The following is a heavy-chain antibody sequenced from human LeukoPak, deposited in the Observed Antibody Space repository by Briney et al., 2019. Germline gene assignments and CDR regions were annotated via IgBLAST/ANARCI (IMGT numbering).Heavy chain of an antibody. CDR1: AFIFSNYA. Sequence: GGSLRLSCAASAFIFSNYAMHWVRQAPGKGLEWVAVISYDGRNKYYADSVKGRFTISRDNSKNTLYVQMNSLRSEDTAMYYCARELIVGGNSWGAFDIWGQGTMVTVSS. CDR3: ARELIVGGNSWGAFDI. J-gene: IGHJ3*02. D-gene: IGHD1-26*01. V-gene: IGHV3-33*01. CDR2: ISYDGRNK.